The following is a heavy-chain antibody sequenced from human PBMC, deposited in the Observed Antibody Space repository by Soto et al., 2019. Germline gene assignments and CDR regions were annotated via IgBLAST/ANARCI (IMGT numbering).Heavy chain of an antibody. CDR3: LRTIEGDSPDAFDR. D-gene: IGHD3-22*01. CDR1: RFTFSYYA. Sequence: QVQLVESGGGVVQPGRSLRLSCAASRFTFSYYAMHWIRQAPGKGLAWMAGILSDGSKKYYAESVKGRFTISRDNSKSTLYLQMNSLRVEDTAVYYCLRTIEGDSPDAFDRWGQGTMVTVSS. V-gene: IGHV3-30-3*01. J-gene: IGHJ3*02. CDR2: ILSDGSKK.